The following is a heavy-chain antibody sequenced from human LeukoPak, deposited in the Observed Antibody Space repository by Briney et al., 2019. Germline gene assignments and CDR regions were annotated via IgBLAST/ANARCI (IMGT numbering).Heavy chain of an antibody. CDR2: VSYSGGT. Sequence: PSETLSLTCTVSGASVSSHYWSWIRQPPGKGLEWIGYVSYSGGTNYNPSLKSRVTISLDTSKDQFSLRLSSVTAADTAVYYCARLSTYYDFWSPLDYWGQGTLVTVSS. CDR3: ARLSTYYDFWSPLDY. J-gene: IGHJ4*02. V-gene: IGHV4-59*02. CDR1: GASVSSHY. D-gene: IGHD3-3*01.